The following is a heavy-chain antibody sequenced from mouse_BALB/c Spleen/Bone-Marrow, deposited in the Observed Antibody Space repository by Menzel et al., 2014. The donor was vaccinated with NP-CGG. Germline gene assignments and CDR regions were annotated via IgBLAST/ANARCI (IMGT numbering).Heavy chain of an antibody. J-gene: IGHJ4*01. Sequence: VQLQQSGAELVRPGASVKLSCKASGYMFTSYWMNWVKQRPEQGPEWIGRIDPYDSETHYNQKFKDKAILTVDKSSNTADMQLSSLTSEHSAVDYCARCYIRFYVMESWGQGTSGTVSS. CDR3: ARCYIRFYVMES. V-gene: IGHV1-74*04. CDR1: GYMFTSYW. D-gene: IGHD1-3*01. CDR2: IDPYDSET.